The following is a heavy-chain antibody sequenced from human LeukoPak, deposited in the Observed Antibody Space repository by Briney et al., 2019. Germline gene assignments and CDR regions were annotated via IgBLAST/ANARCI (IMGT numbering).Heavy chain of an antibody. CDR1: GFTFDDYG. CDR2: INWNGGST. J-gene: IGHJ5*02. V-gene: IGHV3-20*01. Sequence: PGGSLRLSCAASGFTFDDYGMSWVRQAPGKGLEWVSDINWNGGSTGYADSVKGRFTISRDNAKNSLYLQMNSLRAEDTALYHCARDLTDPGIAAAWGVDNWFDPWGQGTLVTVSS. CDR3: ARDLTDPGIAAAWGVDNWFDP. D-gene: IGHD6-13*01.